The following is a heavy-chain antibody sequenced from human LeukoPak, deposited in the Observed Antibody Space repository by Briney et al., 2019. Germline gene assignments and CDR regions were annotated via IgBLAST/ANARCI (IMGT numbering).Heavy chain of an antibody. D-gene: IGHD2-8*01. CDR1: GFTFSSYW. CDR3: ARAWRTMVYAKASIFDY. J-gene: IGHJ4*02. Sequence: PGGSLRLSCAASGFTFSSYWMSWVRQAPGKGLEWVANIKQDGSEKYYVDSVKGRFTISRDNGKNSLYLQMNSLRAEDTAVYYCARAWRTMVYAKASIFDYWGQGTLVTVSS. CDR2: IKQDGSEK. V-gene: IGHV3-7*01.